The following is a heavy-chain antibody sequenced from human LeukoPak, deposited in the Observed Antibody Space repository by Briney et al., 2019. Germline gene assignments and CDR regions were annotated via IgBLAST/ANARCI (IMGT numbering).Heavy chain of an antibody. V-gene: IGHV3-11*01. D-gene: IGHD1-26*01. Sequence: GGSLRLSCAASGFTFSDYNMRWIRQAPGKGLEWVSSISRSGSTKYYADSVKGRFTISRDNAKNSLFLQMNSLRAEDTAVYYCARVSIGQEWESPYFDYWGQGTLVTVSS. CDR2: ISRSGSTK. CDR1: GFTFSDYN. J-gene: IGHJ4*02. CDR3: ARVSIGQEWESPYFDY.